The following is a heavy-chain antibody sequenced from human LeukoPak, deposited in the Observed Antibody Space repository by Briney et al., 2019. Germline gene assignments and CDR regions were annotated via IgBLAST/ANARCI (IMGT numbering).Heavy chain of an antibody. Sequence: ASVKVSCKASGYTFTSYDINWVRQATGQGLEWMGWISAYNGNTNYAQKLQGRVTMTTDTSTSTAYMELRSLRSDDTAVYYCARGRYSSFVRRAHYFDYWGQGTLVTVSS. CDR3: ARGRYSSFVRRAHYFDY. CDR2: ISAYNGNT. V-gene: IGHV1-18*01. D-gene: IGHD5-18*01. J-gene: IGHJ4*02. CDR1: GYTFTSYD.